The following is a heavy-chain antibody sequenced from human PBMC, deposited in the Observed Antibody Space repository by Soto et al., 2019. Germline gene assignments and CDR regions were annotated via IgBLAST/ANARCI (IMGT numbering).Heavy chain of an antibody. CDR3: ARVYHFWSGYVRFDP. J-gene: IGHJ5*02. D-gene: IGHD3-3*01. CDR1: GGSFSGYY. V-gene: IGHV4-34*01. Sequence: SETLSLTCAVYGGSFSGYYWSWIRQPPGKGLEWIGEINHSGSTNYNPSLKSRVTISVDTSKNQFSLKLGSVTAADTAVYYCARVYHFWSGYVRFDPWGQGTLVTVSS. CDR2: INHSGST.